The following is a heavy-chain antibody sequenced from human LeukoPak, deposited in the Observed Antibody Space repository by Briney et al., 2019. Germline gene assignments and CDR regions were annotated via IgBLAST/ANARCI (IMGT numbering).Heavy chain of an antibody. CDR1: GFTFRSHA. V-gene: IGHV3-23*01. CDR3: AKDFRIGYSAHFDY. J-gene: IGHJ4*02. CDR2: IYENGGTT. D-gene: IGHD2-21*01. Sequence: PGGSLRLSCAGSGFTFRSHAMSWVRQAPGKGLEFVSGIYENGGTTYYADSVKGRFSISRDNSKNTLYLQMDSLRGEDTAVYYCAKDFRIGYSAHFDYWGQGALVTVSS.